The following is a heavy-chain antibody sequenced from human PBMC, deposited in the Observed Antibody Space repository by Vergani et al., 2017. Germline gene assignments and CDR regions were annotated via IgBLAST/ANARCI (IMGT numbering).Heavy chain of an antibody. Sequence: VQLVESGGGLVKPGGSLRLSCAASGFTFSSYSMNWVRQAPGKGLEWVSYISSSSSTIYYADSVKGRFTISRDNAKNSLYLQMNSLRAEDTAVYYCAGPQGTSAYYYGGFDYWGQGILVTVSS. CDR3: AGPQGTSAYYYGGFDY. J-gene: IGHJ4*02. CDR2: ISSSSSTI. CDR1: GFTFSSYS. V-gene: IGHV3-48*01. D-gene: IGHD3-22*01.